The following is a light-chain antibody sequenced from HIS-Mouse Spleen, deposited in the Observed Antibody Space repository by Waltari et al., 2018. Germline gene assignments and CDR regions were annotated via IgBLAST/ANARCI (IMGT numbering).Light chain of an antibody. J-gene: IGKJ2*01. CDR1: QSVLYRSTNKNY. Sequence: DIVMTQSPDSLAVSLGERVTIHCKSSQSVLYRSTNKNYLAWYQQKPGQPPKLLIYWASTRESGVPDRFSGSGSGTDFTLTISSLQAEDVAVYYCQQYYSTPYTFGQGTKLEIK. CDR3: QQYYSTPYT. CDR2: WAS. V-gene: IGKV4-1*01.